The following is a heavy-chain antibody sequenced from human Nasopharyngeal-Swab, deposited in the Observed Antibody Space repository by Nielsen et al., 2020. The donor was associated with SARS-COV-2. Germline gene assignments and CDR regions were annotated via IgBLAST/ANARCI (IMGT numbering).Heavy chain of an antibody. Sequence: VRQAPGKGLEWVANIKQDGSEKYYVDSVKGRFTISRDNAKNSLYLQMNSLRAEDTAVYYCALEGSGSYYNYYFDYWGQGTLVTVSS. V-gene: IGHV3-7*01. CDR3: ALEGSGSYYNYYFDY. CDR2: IKQDGSEK. D-gene: IGHD3-10*01. J-gene: IGHJ4*02.